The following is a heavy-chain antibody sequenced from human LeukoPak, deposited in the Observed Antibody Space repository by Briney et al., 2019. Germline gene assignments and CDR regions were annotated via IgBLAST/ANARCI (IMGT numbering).Heavy chain of an antibody. CDR3: AKLHAVVTPVVDY. V-gene: IGHV3-21*01. CDR1: GFTFSSYS. Sequence: AGGSLRLSCAASGFTFSSYSMNWVRQAPGKGLEWVSSISSSSSYIYYADSVKGRFTISRDNAKNTLYLQMNSLRAEDTAVYYCAKLHAVVTPVVDYWGQGTLVTVSS. CDR2: ISSSSSYI. D-gene: IGHD4-23*01. J-gene: IGHJ4*02.